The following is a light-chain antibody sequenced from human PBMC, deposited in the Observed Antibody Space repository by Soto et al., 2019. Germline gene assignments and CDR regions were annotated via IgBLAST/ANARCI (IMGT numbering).Light chain of an antibody. J-gene: IGKJ5*01. V-gene: IGKV1-39*01. CDR3: QQKYNTMIT. Sequence: DIQMTQSPSTLSAFVGDRVTITLRASQSISSWLAWYQQKPGKAPKILIYAASSLQSGVPSRFSGSGSGTDFNLTISSLQTEDFTTYDCQQKYNTMITFGQGTRLEI. CDR1: QSISSW. CDR2: AAS.